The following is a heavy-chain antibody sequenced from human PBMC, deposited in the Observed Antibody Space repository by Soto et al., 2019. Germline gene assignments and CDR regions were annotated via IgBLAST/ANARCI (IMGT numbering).Heavy chain of an antibody. D-gene: IGHD3-3*01. V-gene: IGHV4-30-2*06. CDR1: GGSISSVGYS. CDR3: ARGRFLDPFDN. CDR2: IYHSGST. J-gene: IGHJ4*02. Sequence: SETLSLTCAVSGGSISSVGYSWNWIRQSPGKGLEWIGYIYHSGSTYYNPSVKSRVTISVDKSKNQFSLKLTSVTAADTAVYFCARGRFLDPFDNWGQGTRVTVS.